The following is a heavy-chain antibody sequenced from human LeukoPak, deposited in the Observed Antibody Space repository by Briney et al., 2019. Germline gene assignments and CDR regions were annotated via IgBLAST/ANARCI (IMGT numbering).Heavy chain of an antibody. D-gene: IGHD3-10*01. Sequence: ASVKVSCKASGHTFTSYGISWVRQAPGQGLEWMGWISAYNGNTNYAQKLQGRVTMTTDTSTCTAYMELRSLRSDDTAVYYCARSLTYYSAFDIWGQGTMVTVSS. CDR1: GHTFTSYG. CDR2: ISAYNGNT. V-gene: IGHV1-18*01. J-gene: IGHJ3*02. CDR3: ARSLTYYSAFDI.